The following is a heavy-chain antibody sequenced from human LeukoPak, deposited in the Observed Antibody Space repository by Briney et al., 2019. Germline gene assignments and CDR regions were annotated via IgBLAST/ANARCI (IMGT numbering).Heavy chain of an antibody. CDR3: ARDRTRFDP. CDR1: GVSISSGSYY. CDR2: IYTSGST. J-gene: IGHJ5*02. V-gene: IGHV4-61*02. Sequence: PSQTLSLTCTVSGVSISSGSYYWSWIRQPAGKGLEWIGRIYTSGSTNYNPSLKSRVTMSVDTSKNQFSLKLSSVTAADTAVYYCARDRTRFDPWGQGTLVTVSS.